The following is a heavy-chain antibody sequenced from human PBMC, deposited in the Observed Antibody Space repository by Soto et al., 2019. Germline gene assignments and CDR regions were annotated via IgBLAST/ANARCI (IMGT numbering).Heavy chain of an antibody. CDR1: GDSISSVYY. V-gene: IGHV4-38-2*01. CDR2: IYHSGTT. Sequence: SETLSLTCAVSGDSISSVYYWAWIRQPPGKGLEWIGSIYHSGTTYYNPSLKSRVTISVDRSRTQFSLKMSSVTAADTAVYYCARGRVVVPAAVMFNCLDPWGQGALVTVSS. D-gene: IGHD2-2*01. CDR3: ARGRVVVPAAVMFNCLDP. J-gene: IGHJ5*02.